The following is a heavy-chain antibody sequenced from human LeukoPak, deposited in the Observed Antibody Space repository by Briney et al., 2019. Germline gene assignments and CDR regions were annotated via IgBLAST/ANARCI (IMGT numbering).Heavy chain of an antibody. Sequence: KSGGSLRLSCAASGFTFSSYSMNWVRQAPGKGLEWVSSISSSSSYIYYADSVKGRFTISRDNAKNSLYLQMNSLRAEDTAVYYCASPNRVGYCTNGVCPPYYYYGMDVWGQGTTVTVSS. CDR1: GFTFSSYS. J-gene: IGHJ6*02. D-gene: IGHD2-8*01. CDR2: ISSSSSYI. V-gene: IGHV3-21*01. CDR3: ASPNRVGYCTNGVCPPYYYYGMDV.